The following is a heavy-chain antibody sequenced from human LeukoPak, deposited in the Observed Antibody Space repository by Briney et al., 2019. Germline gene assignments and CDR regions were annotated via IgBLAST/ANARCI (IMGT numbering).Heavy chain of an antibody. Sequence: SETLSLTCTVSGGSVSSGSYYWSWIRQPPGRGLEWIGYIFYSGSTNYNPSLKSRVTISVGTTKNQFSLKLSSVTAADTAVYYCARVPLGITHFDYWGQGTLVTVSS. CDR3: ARVPLGITHFDY. CDR2: IFYSGST. CDR1: GGSVSSGSYY. D-gene: IGHD7-27*01. V-gene: IGHV4-61*01. J-gene: IGHJ4*02.